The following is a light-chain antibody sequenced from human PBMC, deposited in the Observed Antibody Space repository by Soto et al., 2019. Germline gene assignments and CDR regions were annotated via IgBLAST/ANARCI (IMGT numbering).Light chain of an antibody. CDR2: SAS. CDR3: QHYGSSPQT. J-gene: IGKJ1*01. V-gene: IGKV3-20*01. CDR1: HSVSSSY. Sequence: ELVLTQSPGTLSLSPGERATLSGRVGHSVSSSYLAWYQQKPGQAPRLLIYSASSRATGIPDRFSGSGSGADYTLTISRVEPEDFAVYYCQHYGSSPQTFGQGTKVEIK.